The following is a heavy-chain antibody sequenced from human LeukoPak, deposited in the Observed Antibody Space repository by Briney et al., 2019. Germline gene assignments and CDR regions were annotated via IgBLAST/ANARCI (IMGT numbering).Heavy chain of an antibody. J-gene: IGHJ4*02. CDR2: IYHSGGT. V-gene: IGHV4-38-2*01. CDR3: ASFHCGGDCYDY. D-gene: IGHD2-21*01. CDR1: GYSISSGYY. Sequence: SETLSLTCAVSGYSISSGYYWGWIRQPPGKGVKWIGSIYHSGGTHYNPSLKSRVTISVDTSKNQFSLKLSSVTAADTAVYYCASFHCGGDCYDYWGQGTLVTVSS.